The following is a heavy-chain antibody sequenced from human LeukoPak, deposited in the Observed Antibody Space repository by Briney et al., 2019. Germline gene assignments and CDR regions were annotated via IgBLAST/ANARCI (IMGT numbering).Heavy chain of an antibody. CDR1: GGSISSYY. Sequence: PSETLSLTCTVSGGSISSYYWSWIRQPPGKGLEWIGYIYYSGSTNYNPSLKSRVTISVDTSKNQFSLKLSSVTAADTAVYYCASGGCGDSPDNWFDPWGQGTLVTVSS. V-gene: IGHV4-59*01. CDR3: ASGGCGDSPDNWFDP. J-gene: IGHJ5*02. D-gene: IGHD4-17*01. CDR2: IYYSGST.